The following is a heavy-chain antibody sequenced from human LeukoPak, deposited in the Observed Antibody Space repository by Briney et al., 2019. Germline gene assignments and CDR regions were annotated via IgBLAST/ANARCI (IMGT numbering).Heavy chain of an antibody. CDR3: ARGLPNYYGMDV. V-gene: IGHV3-74*01. CDR2: INPDGSGT. Sequence: GGSLRLSCAASGFTFSSYWMHWVRQGPEKGLVWVSRINPDGSGTSHADSVKGRFTISRDNAKNTLYLQMNSLRTEDTAVYYCARGLPNYYGMDVWGQGTTVTVSS. CDR1: GFTFSSYW. J-gene: IGHJ6*02.